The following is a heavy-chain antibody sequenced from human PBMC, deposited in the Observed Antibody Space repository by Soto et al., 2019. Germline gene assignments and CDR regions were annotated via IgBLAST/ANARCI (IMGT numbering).Heavy chain of an antibody. D-gene: IGHD3-22*01. V-gene: IGHV3-30*18. Sequence: GGSLRLSCAASGFTFSSYGMHWVRQAPGKGLEWVAVISYDGSNKYYADSVKGRFTISRDNSKNTLYLQMNSLRAEDTAVYYCANRGSDSSGYYNWFAPWGQGTLVTVS. CDR2: ISYDGSNK. CDR3: ANRGSDSSGYYNWFAP. CDR1: GFTFSSYG. J-gene: IGHJ5*02.